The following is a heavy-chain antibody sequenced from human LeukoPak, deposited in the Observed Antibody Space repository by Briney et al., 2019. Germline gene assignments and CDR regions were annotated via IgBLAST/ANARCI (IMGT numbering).Heavy chain of an antibody. D-gene: IGHD3-10*01. Sequence: VGSLRLSCAASGFTFSSYAMHWVRQAPGKGLEWVAVISYDGSNKYYADSVKGRFTISRDNSKNMVYLQMNGLRDEDTAVYYCAKGVRGVIRDAFDVWGQGTMVTVSS. V-gene: IGHV3-30-3*01. CDR3: AKGVRGVIRDAFDV. CDR1: GFTFSSYA. J-gene: IGHJ3*01. CDR2: ISYDGSNK.